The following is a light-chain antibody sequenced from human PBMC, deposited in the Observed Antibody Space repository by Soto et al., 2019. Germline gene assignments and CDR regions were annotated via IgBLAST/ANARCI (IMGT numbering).Light chain of an antibody. Sequence: EIVLTQSPGTLSLSPGVRASLSCRASQSVSSTYLAWYQQKPGQAPRLLIYGASSRATGIPDRFSVSGSGPDCTLPISRHEHEDFLVYYCQHYGSLVLTFGGWTKVEIK. CDR2: GAS. J-gene: IGKJ4*01. CDR3: QHYGSLVLT. CDR1: QSVSSTY. V-gene: IGKV3-20*01.